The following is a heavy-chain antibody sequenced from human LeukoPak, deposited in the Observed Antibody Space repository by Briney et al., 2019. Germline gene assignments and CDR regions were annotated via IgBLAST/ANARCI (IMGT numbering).Heavy chain of an antibody. CDR2: ICNSGSNK. Sequence: PGKSLRLSCAASGFTFSSYGMHWVRQAPGKGLEWVAVICNSGSNKYYADSVKGRFTISRDNSKNTLYLQMNSLRAEDTAVYYCARIHSLYYYDSSGYGAFDIWGQGTMVPVSS. J-gene: IGHJ3*02. CDR1: GFTFSSYG. V-gene: IGHV3-33*01. D-gene: IGHD3-22*01. CDR3: ARIHSLYYYDSSGYGAFDI.